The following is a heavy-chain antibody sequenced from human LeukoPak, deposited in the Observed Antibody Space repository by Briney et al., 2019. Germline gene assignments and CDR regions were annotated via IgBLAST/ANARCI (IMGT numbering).Heavy chain of an antibody. V-gene: IGHV3-23*01. Sequence: GGSLRLSCAASGFTFNNYAMSWVRQAPGKGLEWVSAISGSGGSTYYADSVKGRFTVSRDNSKNTLYLQMNSLRAEDTAVYYCAKASGSYLFDYWGQGTLVTVPS. J-gene: IGHJ4*02. CDR1: GFTFNNYA. CDR3: AKASGSYLFDY. D-gene: IGHD1-26*01. CDR2: ISGSGGST.